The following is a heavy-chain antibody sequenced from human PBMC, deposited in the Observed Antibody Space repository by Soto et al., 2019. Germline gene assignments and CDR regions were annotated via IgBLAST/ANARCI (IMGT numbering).Heavy chain of an antibody. J-gene: IGHJ4*02. D-gene: IGHD1-1*01. CDR1: GFTISRNA. CDR3: AKDKPGTTSFDY. Sequence: LRLSCAASGFTISRNAIYWVRQAPGKVLDLISCISERGDTTHYAESVKGRFTISRDTSKNTLYLQLNTLRADDTAVYYCAKDKPGTTSFDYWGQGTLVTVSS. CDR2: ISERGDTT. V-gene: IGHV3-23*01.